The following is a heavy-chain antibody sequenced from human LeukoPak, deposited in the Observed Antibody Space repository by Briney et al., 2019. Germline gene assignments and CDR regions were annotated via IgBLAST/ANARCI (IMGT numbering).Heavy chain of an antibody. D-gene: IGHD3-22*01. V-gene: IGHV4-59*12. CDR2: TYYSGST. CDR3: ARDPDSSGYYPRRNWFDP. CDR1: GGSISSYY. J-gene: IGHJ5*02. Sequence: SETLSLTCTVSGGSISSYYWSWIRQPPGKGLEWIGYTYYSGSTNCNPSLKSRVTISVDKSKNQFSLKLSSVTAADTAVYYCARDPDSSGYYPRRNWFDPWGQGTLVTVSS.